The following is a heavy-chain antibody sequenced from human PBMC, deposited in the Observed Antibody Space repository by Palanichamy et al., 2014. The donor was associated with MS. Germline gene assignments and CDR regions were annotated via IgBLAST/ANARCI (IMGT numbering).Heavy chain of an antibody. CDR2: IYSGGST. D-gene: IGHD6-19*01. CDR3: ARGGVAGTYYYYYYGMDV. J-gene: IGHJ6*02. V-gene: IGHV3-53*04. CDR1: GFTVSSNY. Sequence: EVQLVESGGGLVQPGGSLRLSCAASGFTVSSNYMSWVRQAPGKGLEWVSVIYSGGSTYYADSVKGRFTISRHNSKNTLYLQMNSLRAEDTAVYYCARGGVAGTYYYYYYGMDVWGQGTTVTVSS.